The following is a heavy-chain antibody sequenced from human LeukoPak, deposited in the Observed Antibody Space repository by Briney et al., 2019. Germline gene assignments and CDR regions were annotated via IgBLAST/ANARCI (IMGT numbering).Heavy chain of an antibody. CDR3: ARDYGSGSYAFDFDY. V-gene: IGHV3-21*01. J-gene: IGHJ4*02. CDR1: GFTFSSYS. CDR2: ISSSSSYI. D-gene: IGHD3-10*01. Sequence: GGSLSLSCAASGFTFSSYSMNWVRPAPGKGLGWVSSISSSSSYIYYADSVKGRFTISRDNAKNSLYLQMNSLRAEDTAVYYCARDYGSGSYAFDFDYWGQGTLVTVSS.